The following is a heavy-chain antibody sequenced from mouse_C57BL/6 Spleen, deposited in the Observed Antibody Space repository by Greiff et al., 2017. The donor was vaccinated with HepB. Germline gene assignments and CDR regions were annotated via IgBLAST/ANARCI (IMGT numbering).Heavy chain of an antibody. J-gene: IGHJ3*01. CDR3: TRGGTYYSNYWFAY. CDR2: IYPGNSDT. Sequence: VHVKQSGAVLARPGASVKMSCKTSGYTFTSYWMHWVKQRPGQGLEWIGAIYPGNSDTSYNQKFKGKAKLTAVTSASTAYMELSSLTNEDSAVYYCTRGGTYYSNYWFAYWGQGTLVTVSA. CDR1: GYTFTSYW. D-gene: IGHD2-5*01. V-gene: IGHV1-5*01.